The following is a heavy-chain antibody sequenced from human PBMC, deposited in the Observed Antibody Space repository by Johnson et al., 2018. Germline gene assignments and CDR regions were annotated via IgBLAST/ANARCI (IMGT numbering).Heavy chain of an antibody. CDR1: GFTFSNYG. CDR2: ISYDGSNK. CDR3: AKDSYYTCDCEKGYSFMDV. V-gene: IGHV3-30*18. J-gene: IGHJ6*03. Sequence: QVQLVQSGGGVVQPGRSLRVYCAASGFTFSNYGMHWVRPAAGKGLERLAFISYDGSNKEYADYVTGRFIISRDKTKNTLYLKMNGLRAGDTAVYLCAKDSYYTCDCEKGYSFMDVWGTGTTVIVSS. D-gene: IGHD2-21*02.